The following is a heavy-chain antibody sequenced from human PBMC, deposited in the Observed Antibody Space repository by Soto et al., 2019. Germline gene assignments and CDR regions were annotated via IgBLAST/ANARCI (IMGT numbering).Heavy chain of an antibody. J-gene: IGHJ6*01. D-gene: IGHD2-15*01. CDR3: ARGAYQLLGYWSGGSCYTSCYNYYGMAV. CDR1: GYSISSVYY. V-gene: IGHV4-38-2*01. CDR2: IYHSGST. Sequence: PEKLSDTYAVSGYSISSVYYWGLIRRPPGKGLEWIGSIYHSGSTYYNPSLKSRVTISVDPSKNQFSLKLSSVTAADTAVYYCARGAYQLLGYWSGGSCYTSCYNYYGMAVWGQGTMVT.